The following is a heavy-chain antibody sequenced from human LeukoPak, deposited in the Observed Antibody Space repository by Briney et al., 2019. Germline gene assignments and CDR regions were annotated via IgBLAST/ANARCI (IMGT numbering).Heavy chain of an antibody. CDR2: INPNSGGT. D-gene: IGHD6-13*01. CDR3: AGVSRLAAAGIKIGYFQH. CDR1: GYTFTGYY. Sequence: ASVKVSCKASGYTFTGYYMHWVRQAPGQGLEWMGWINPNSGGTNYAQKFQGRVTMTRDTSISTAYMELSRLRSDDTAVYCCAGVSRLAAAGIKIGYFQHWGQGTLVTVSS. J-gene: IGHJ1*01. V-gene: IGHV1-2*02.